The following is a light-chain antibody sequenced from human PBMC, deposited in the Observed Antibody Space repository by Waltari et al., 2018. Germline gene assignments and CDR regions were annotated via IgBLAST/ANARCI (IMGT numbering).Light chain of an antibody. CDR1: PSYVGGYYY. V-gene: IGLV2-8*01. CDR3: NSYAGSNNFV. J-gene: IGLJ1*01. CDR2: EVS. Sequence: QSALTQPPSASGSPGQSGAISCTGTPSYVGGYYYVLWYQQHPGKAPKLIIYEVSKRPSGVPDRFSGSKSGRTASLTVSGLQAEDEADYYCNSYAGSNNFVFGTGTKVTVL.